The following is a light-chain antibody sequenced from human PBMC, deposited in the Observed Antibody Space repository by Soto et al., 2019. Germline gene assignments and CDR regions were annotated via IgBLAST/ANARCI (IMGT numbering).Light chain of an antibody. J-gene: IGKJ1*01. V-gene: IGKV1-5*01. CDR3: PQYDSWS. Sequence: DNEMTEDPCSRCISIKDRVTIXCRASQSISSWLAWYQQKPGKASELLIYDASSLESGVPSRFSGSGFGTEFTLSNSSLQSDHFATSDFPQYDSWSSGEGTKVDIK. CDR1: QSISSW. CDR2: DAS.